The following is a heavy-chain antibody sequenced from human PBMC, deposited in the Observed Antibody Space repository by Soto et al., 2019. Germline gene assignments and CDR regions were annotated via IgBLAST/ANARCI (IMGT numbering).Heavy chain of an antibody. D-gene: IGHD1-1*01. CDR3: ARESIATTGHFDY. V-gene: IGHV3-48*01. CDR1: GFTFSSYS. CDR2: ISSSSTI. Sequence: PGRSLRLSCAASGFTFSSYSMNWVRQAPGKGLEWVSYISSSSTIYYADSVKGRFTISRDNAKSSLYLQMNNLRAEDTAVYYCARESIATTGHFDYWGQGTLVTVS. J-gene: IGHJ4*02.